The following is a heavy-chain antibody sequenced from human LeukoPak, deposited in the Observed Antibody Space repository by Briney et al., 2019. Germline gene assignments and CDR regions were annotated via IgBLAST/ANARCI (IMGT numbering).Heavy chain of an antibody. Sequence: SGTLSLTCTVSGGSISSSTYLWVWIRQPPGKGLEWIGNIYSSGSTYYTPSLKSRVTISVDTSKNQFSLRLSSVTAADTAVYYCARVSVSYWYFDLWGRGTLVTVSS. CDR2: IYSSGST. CDR3: ARVSVSYWYFDL. D-gene: IGHD2/OR15-2a*01. CDR1: GGSISSSTYL. V-gene: IGHV4-39*07. J-gene: IGHJ2*01.